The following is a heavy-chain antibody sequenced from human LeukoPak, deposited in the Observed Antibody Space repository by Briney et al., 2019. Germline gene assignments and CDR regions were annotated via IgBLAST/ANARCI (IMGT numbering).Heavy chain of an antibody. CDR1: GYIFANYW. J-gene: IGHJ4*02. V-gene: IGHV5-51*01. D-gene: IGHD3-10*01. Sequence: KRGESLTISRKGSGYIFANYWIACVRQVPGKGREGMGTICPRDSDTRYRPSLQCQVTISADQSLSTSYLQWRSLKAPHTTIVHCARRVLSGHMRFDYWGQGTLVTASS. CDR3: ARRVLSGHMRFDY. CDR2: ICPRDSDT.